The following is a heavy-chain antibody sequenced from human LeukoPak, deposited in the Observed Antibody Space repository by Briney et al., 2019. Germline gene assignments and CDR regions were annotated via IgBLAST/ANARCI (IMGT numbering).Heavy chain of an antibody. V-gene: IGHV3-9*03. CDR3: AKARSGSLSS. CDR2: ISWNRGSI. J-gene: IGHJ5*02. Sequence: GGSLRLSCAASGFTFDDYAMHWVRQAPGKGLEWVSGISWNRGSIGYADSVKGRFTISRDNAKNSLYLQMNSLRAEDMALYYCAKARSGSLSSWGQGTLVTVSS. CDR1: GFTFDDYA. D-gene: IGHD6-13*01.